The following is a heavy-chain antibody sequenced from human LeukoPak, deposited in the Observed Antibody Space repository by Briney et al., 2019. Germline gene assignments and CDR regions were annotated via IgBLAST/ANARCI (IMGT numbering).Heavy chain of an antibody. V-gene: IGHV1-46*01. CDR1: GYTFTSYY. J-gene: IGHJ5*02. CDR2: INPTGGST. CDR3: ARDHLLFRQPPNWFDP. D-gene: IGHD1-14*01. Sequence: ASVKVSCKASGYTFTSYYMHWVRQAPGQGLEWMGLINPTGGSTGYAQKFQGRVTMTRDMSTSTDYMELSSLRSEDTAIYYCARDHLLFRQPPNWFDPWGQGTLVTVSS.